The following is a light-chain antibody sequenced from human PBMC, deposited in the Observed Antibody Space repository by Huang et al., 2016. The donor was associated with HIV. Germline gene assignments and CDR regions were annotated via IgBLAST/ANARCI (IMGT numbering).Light chain of an antibody. CDR2: GAS. CDR3: QQYGTSPQT. Sequence: EIVLTQSPGTLFLSPGERATLSCRASQSVSSSYLAWYQQKPGQAPRLVIHGASSRATGIQDRFSGSGSGTEFTLTISRLEPEDFAVYYCQQYGTSPQTFGQGTKVEIK. J-gene: IGKJ1*01. V-gene: IGKV3-20*01. CDR1: QSVSSSY.